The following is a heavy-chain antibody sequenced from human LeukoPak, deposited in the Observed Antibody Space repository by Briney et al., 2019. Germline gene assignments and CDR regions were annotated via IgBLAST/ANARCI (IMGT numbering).Heavy chain of an antibody. J-gene: IGHJ4*02. D-gene: IGHD6-6*01. Sequence: SEILSVTCTVSGDSIRSYYWSWIRQPPRKGLEWTGYIYYRGNTNYNPSLKSRVIISIDTSNNQFSLKLSSVTAADTAVYFCARDSPPQYASSSAGFDYWGQGTLVTVSS. CDR2: IYYRGNT. CDR3: ARDSPPQYASSSAGFDY. V-gene: IGHV4-59*01. CDR1: GDSIRSYY.